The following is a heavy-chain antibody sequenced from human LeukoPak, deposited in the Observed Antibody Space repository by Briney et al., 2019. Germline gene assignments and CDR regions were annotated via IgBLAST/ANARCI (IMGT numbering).Heavy chain of an antibody. D-gene: IGHD3-9*01. CDR2: ISSSSSYI. CDR3: ARAYLPHTAYYDILTGPALDY. J-gene: IGHJ4*02. Sequence: PGGSLRLSCAASGFTFSSHSMNWVRQAPGKGLEWVSSISSSSSYIYYADSVKGRFTISRDNAKNSLYLQMNSLRAEDTAVYYCARAYLPHTAYYDILTGPALDYWGQGTLVTVSS. CDR1: GFTFSSHS. V-gene: IGHV3-21*01.